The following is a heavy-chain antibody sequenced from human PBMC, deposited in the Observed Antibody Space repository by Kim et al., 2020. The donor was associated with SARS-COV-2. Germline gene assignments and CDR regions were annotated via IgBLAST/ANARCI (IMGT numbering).Heavy chain of an antibody. CDR2: IWYDGSNT. CDR1: GFTFSSYG. Sequence: GGSLRLSCAASGFTFSSYGMHWVRQAPGKGLEWVAAIWYDGSNTYYADSVKGRFTISRDNSKNTLYLQMNSLRAEDTAVYYCAKERPGQLLWFSSYYGM. J-gene: IGHJ6*01. V-gene: IGHV3-33*06. D-gene: IGHD2-2*01. CDR3: AKERPGQLLWFSSYYGM.